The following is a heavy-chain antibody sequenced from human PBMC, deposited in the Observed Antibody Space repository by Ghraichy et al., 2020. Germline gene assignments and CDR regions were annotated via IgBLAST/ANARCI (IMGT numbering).Heavy chain of an antibody. D-gene: IGHD3-3*01. Sequence: GGSLRLSCAASGFTFSSYAMSWVRQAPGKGLEWVSAISGSGGSTYYADSVKGRFTISRDNSKNTLYLQMNSLRAEDTAVYYCAKVGKGFGVVIISPSFDYWGQGTLVTVSS. CDR3: AKVGKGFGVVIISPSFDY. CDR1: GFTFSSYA. CDR2: ISGSGGST. J-gene: IGHJ4*02. V-gene: IGHV3-23*01.